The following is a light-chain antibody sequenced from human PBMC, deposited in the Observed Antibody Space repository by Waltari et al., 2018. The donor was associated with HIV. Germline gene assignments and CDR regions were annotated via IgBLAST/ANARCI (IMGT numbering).Light chain of an antibody. CDR1: ALPKQY. J-gene: IGLJ1*01. Sequence: SYELTQPPSVSVSPGQTARITCFGDALPKQYVYWYKQKPGQAPVLLIYKDTERPSGIPGRFSGSSSGTTVTLTISGVQAEDEADYYCHSSDSSAAYVFGTGTKVTVL. CDR2: KDT. V-gene: IGLV3-25*03. CDR3: HSSDSSAAYV.